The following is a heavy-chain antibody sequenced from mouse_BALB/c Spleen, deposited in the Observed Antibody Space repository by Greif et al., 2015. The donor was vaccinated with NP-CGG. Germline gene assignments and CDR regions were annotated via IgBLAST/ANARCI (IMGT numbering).Heavy chain of an antibody. V-gene: IGHV2-9*02. J-gene: IGHJ4*01. D-gene: IGHD2-14*01. CDR3: ARDQGYYRYDEMDY. Sequence: VKLMESGPGLVAPSQSLSITCTVFGFSLTSYGVHWVRQPPGKGLEWLGVIWAGGSTNYNSALMSRLSISKDNSKSQVFLKMNSLQTDDTAMYYCARDQGYYRYDEMDYWGQGTSVTVSS. CDR1: GFSLTSYG. CDR2: IWAGGST.